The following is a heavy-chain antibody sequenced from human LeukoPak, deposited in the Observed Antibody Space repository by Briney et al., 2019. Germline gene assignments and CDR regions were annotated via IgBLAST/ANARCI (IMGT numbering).Heavy chain of an antibody. Sequence: GGSLRLSCAASGFTFSSYEMNWVRQAPGKGLEWVPYISSSSSYTNYADSVKGRFTISRDNAKNSLYLQMNSLRAEDTAVYYCARRGITMVRGVTEFDYWGQGTLVTVSS. CDR3: ARRGITMVRGVTEFDY. CDR2: ISSSSSYT. D-gene: IGHD3-10*01. CDR1: GFTFSSYE. J-gene: IGHJ4*02. V-gene: IGHV3-21*05.